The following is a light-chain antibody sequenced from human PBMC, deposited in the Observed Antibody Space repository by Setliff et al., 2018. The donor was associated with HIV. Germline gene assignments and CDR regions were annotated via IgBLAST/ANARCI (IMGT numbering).Light chain of an antibody. CDR3: HQYGGSPQT. J-gene: IGKJ1*01. CDR2: DAS. Sequence: IVLTQSPGTLALSPGEGASLSCRASQTITNNHLAWYQQRPGLAPRLLIYDASTRATGIPERFSASGSETDFALTITRLEPEDFAVYYCHQYGGSPQTFGQGTKVDIK. V-gene: IGKV3D-20*01. CDR1: QTITNNH.